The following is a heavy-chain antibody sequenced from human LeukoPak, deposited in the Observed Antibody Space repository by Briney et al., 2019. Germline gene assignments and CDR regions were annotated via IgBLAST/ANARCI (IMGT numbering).Heavy chain of an antibody. CDR1: GYTFTGYY. CDR2: INPSGGST. Sequence: ASVKVSCNASGYTFTGYYMHWVRQAPGQGLEWMGIINPSGGSTSYAQKFQGRVTMTRDTSTSTVYMELSSLRSEDTAVYYCARVGDGYNYDRAGFDYWGQGTLVTVSS. CDR3: ARVGDGYNYDRAGFDY. J-gene: IGHJ4*02. V-gene: IGHV1-46*01. D-gene: IGHD5-24*01.